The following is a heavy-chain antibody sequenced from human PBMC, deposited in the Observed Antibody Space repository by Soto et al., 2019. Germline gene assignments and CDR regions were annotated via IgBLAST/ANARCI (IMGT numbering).Heavy chain of an antibody. CDR1: GILVSSHY. J-gene: IGHJ6*02. D-gene: IGHD3-10*01. CDR3: ARDGPYYYASRMDV. V-gene: IGHV3-53*04. CDR2: LHSGGDT. Sequence: EVQLVESGGGLVQPGGSLRLSCVASGILVSSHYMTWVRQAPGKGLEWVSVLHSGGDTYYANSVKGRFTISRHDSTNTLFLQMNSLTAEDTAVYYCARDGPYYYASRMDVWGQGTTVTVSS.